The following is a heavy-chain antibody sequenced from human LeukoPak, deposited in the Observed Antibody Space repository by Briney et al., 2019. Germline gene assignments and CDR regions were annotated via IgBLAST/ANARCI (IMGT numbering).Heavy chain of an antibody. CDR2: ISRSGSTT. D-gene: IGHD6-13*01. Sequence: GGSLRLSCAASGFTFSSYEMNWDRQAPGKGLEWVSYISRSGSTTYYADSVKGRFTISRDNAKSSLYLQMNSLRAEDTAVYYCARDRSSSWYGEFDYWGQGTLVTVSS. CDR3: ARDRSSSWYGEFDY. V-gene: IGHV3-48*03. CDR1: GFTFSSYE. J-gene: IGHJ4*02.